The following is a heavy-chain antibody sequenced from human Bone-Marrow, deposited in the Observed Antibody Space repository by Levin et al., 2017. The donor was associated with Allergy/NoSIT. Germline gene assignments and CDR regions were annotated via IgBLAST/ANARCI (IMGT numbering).Heavy chain of an antibody. CDR1: GFGLNFHS. V-gene: IGHV3-21*06. D-gene: IGHD2/OR15-2a*01. Sequence: GGSLRLSCAASGFGLNFHSMNWVRQVPGRGLEWVSSISSSGDHTDYADSVKGRFTTSRDNAKNSLFLQMNNLKVEDTAVYYCARDDRRDPYLQSYYHGLAVWGPGTTVTVSS. J-gene: IGHJ6*02. CDR3: ARDDRRDPYLQSYYHGLAV. CDR2: ISSSGDHT.